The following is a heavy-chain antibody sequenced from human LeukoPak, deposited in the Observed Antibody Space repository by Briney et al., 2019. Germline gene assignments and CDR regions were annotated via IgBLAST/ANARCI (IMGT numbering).Heavy chain of an antibody. CDR1: GYTFTCYY. CDR2: INPNNGGT. J-gene: IGHJ4*02. V-gene: IGHV1-2*06. Sequence: GASVKVSCKASGYTFTCYYLHWVRQAPGQGLEWMGRINPNNGGTNYAQKFQGRVTMTGDTSISTAYMVLSSLRSDDTAVYYCTRESGSYHGNDFWGQGTLVTVSS. D-gene: IGHD1-26*01. CDR3: TRESGSYHGNDF.